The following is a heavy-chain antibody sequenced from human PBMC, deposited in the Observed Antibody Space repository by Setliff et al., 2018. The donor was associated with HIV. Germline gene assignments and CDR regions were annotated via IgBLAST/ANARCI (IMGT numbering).Heavy chain of an antibody. CDR3: ARGRLLWSGSYYSYYMDV. D-gene: IGHD3-10*01. V-gene: IGHV3-49*04. Sequence: GGSLRLSCTGSGFSFGDFSVSWVRQAPGKGLEWLCFVKSKGKGGTTQYAPSVKGRFTISRDDSKNSLYLQMNSLKTEDTAVYYCARGRLLWSGSYYSYYMDVWGKGTTVTVSS. CDR2: VKSKGKGGTT. CDR1: GFSFGDFS. J-gene: IGHJ6*03.